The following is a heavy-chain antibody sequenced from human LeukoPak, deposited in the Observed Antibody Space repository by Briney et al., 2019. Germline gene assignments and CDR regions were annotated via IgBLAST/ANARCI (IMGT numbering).Heavy chain of an antibody. Sequence: GGSLRHSCAASGFTFSSYSMNWVRQAPGKGLEWVSSISSSSSYIYYADSVKGRFTISRDNAKNSLYLQMNSLRAEDTAVYYCARVNFGVVIIHHTNWFDPWGQGTLVTVSS. CDR2: ISSSSSYI. CDR3: ARVNFGVVIIHHTNWFDP. CDR1: GFTFSSYS. D-gene: IGHD3-3*01. J-gene: IGHJ5*02. V-gene: IGHV3-21*01.